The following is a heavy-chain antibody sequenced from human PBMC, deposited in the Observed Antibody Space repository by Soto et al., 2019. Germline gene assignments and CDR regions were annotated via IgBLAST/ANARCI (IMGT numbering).Heavy chain of an antibody. Sequence: QTGGSLRLSCAASGFTVSGNYMGWVRQAPGKGLDWVSAIYSGGSTLYADSVRGRFTISRDNSKNTLYLQMNSLRAEDTAIYYCARASSRWGSAADYWGQGTLVTVSS. CDR3: ARASSRWGSAADY. D-gene: IGHD7-27*01. CDR1: GFTVSGNY. CDR2: IYSGGST. J-gene: IGHJ4*02. V-gene: IGHV3-53*01.